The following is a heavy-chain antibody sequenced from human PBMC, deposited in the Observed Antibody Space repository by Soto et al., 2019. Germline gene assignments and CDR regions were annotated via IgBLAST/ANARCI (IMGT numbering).Heavy chain of an antibody. CDR1: GYSFTSYW. D-gene: IGHD3-3*01. CDR3: ARPSSTIYGVVGY. V-gene: IGHV5-51*01. Sequence: PGESLKISCKGSGYSFTSYWIGWVRQMPGKGLEWMGIIYPGDSDTRYSPSFQGQVTISADKSINTAYLQWSSLKASDTAMYYCARPSSTIYGVVGYWGQGTLVTVSS. CDR2: IYPGDSDT. J-gene: IGHJ4*02.